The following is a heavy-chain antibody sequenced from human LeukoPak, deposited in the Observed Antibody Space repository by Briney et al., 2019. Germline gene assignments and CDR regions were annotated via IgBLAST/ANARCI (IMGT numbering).Heavy chain of an antibody. CDR1: GFTFSTYT. J-gene: IGHJ4*02. CDR2: ISSTSSTI. V-gene: IGHV3-48*02. Sequence: GGSLRLSCAASGFTFSTYTMGWVRQAPGKGLEWVSHISSTSSTINYADSVKGRFTISRDNAKNSLYLQMNSLRDGDTALYFCARSRTYDYWGQGTLVTVSS. CDR3: ARSRTYDY.